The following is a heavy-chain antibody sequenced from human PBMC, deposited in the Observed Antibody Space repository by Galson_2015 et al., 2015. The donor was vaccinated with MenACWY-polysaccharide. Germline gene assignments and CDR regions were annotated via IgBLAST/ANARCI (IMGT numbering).Heavy chain of an antibody. CDR3: TRDRPIDY. Sequence: SLRLSCAASGFTFGDYAMAWFRQAPGKGLEWVGFIRCKASGETTGYAASVKGRFTISRDDSKSTAYLQMNSLQPEDTGIYYCTRDRPIDYWGQGTLVTVSS. CDR1: GFTFGDYA. J-gene: IGHJ4*02. CDR2: IRCKASGETT. V-gene: IGHV3-49*03.